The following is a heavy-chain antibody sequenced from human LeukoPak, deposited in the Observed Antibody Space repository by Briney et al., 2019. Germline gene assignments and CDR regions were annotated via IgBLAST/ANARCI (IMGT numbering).Heavy chain of an antibody. V-gene: IGHV4-39*07. CDR3: ARAIRFLEWLSN. J-gene: IGHJ4*02. CDR2: ISHRGST. D-gene: IGHD3-3*01. Sequence: SETLSLTCTVSGGSIRSSYYYWSWIRQPPGKGLEWVGEISHRGSTNYSPSLKSRVTISGDTSKNQFSLKLSSVTAADTAVYYCARAIRFLEWLSNWGQGTLVTVSS. CDR1: GGSIRSSYYY.